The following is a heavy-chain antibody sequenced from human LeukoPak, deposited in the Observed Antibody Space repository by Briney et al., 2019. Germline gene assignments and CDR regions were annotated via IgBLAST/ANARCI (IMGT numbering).Heavy chain of an antibody. V-gene: IGHV4-39*07. D-gene: IGHD3-22*01. CDR2: IYYSGST. Sequence: SETLSLTCTVSGGSISSSSYYWGWIRQPPGKGLEWIGSIYYSGSTYYNPSLKSRVTISVDRTKNQFSLKLSSVTAADTAVYYCARAGPNYYDSSGYPYDAFDIWGQGTMVTVSS. J-gene: IGHJ3*02. CDR3: ARAGPNYYDSSGYPYDAFDI. CDR1: GGSISSSSYY.